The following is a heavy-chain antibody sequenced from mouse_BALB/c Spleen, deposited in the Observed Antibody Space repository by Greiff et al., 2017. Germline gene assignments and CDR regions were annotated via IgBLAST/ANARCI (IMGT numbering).Heavy chain of an antibody. CDR2: IRNKANGYTT. J-gene: IGHJ2*01. D-gene: IGHD1-1*01. CDR1: GFTFTDYY. CDR3: ASSYYGSSFDY. V-gene: IGHV7-3*02. Sequence: EVMLVESGGGLVQPGGSLRLSCATSGFTFTDYYMSWVRQPPGKALEWLGFIRNKANGYTTEYSASVKGRFTISRDNSQSILYLQMNTLRAEDSATYYCASSYYGSSFDYWGQGTTLTVSS.